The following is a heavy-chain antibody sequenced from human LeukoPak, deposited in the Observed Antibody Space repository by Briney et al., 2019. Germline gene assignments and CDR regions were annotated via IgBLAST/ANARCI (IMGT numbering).Heavy chain of an antibody. D-gene: IGHD2-2*01. V-gene: IGHV1-69*05. J-gene: IGHJ6*03. Sequence: SVKVSCKASGGTFSSYAICWVRQAPGQGLEWMGGIIPIFGTANYAQKFQGRVTITTDESTSTAYMELSSLRSEDTAVYYCARARYCSSTSCLYYYYMDVWGKGTTVIVSS. CDR3: ARARYCSSTSCLYYYYMDV. CDR1: GGTFSSYA. CDR2: IIPIFGTA.